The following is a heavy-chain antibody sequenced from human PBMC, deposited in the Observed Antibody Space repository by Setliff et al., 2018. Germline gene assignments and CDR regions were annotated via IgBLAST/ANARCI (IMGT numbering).Heavy chain of an antibody. V-gene: IGHV1-3*01. CDR2: ISPGNGNT. Sequence: ASVKVSCKASGYTFIDYNIHWVRQAPGQGLEWMGWISPGNGNTAYSQKIQDRVTITRDTSASTAYMELSSLRSEDTAVYYCARIGFGYYSTSGAWYFDNWGQGTLVTVSS. J-gene: IGHJ4*02. D-gene: IGHD2-8*01. CDR3: ARIGFGYYSTSGAWYFDN. CDR1: GYTFIDYN.